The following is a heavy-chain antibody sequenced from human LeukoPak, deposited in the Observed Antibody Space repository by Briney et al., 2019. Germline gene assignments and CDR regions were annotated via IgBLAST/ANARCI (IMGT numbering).Heavy chain of an antibody. V-gene: IGHV1-2*02. J-gene: IGHJ4*02. CDR2: INPNRGGT. D-gene: IGHD2-15*01. CDR1: GYTFTDYY. Sequence: ASVKVSCRTSGYTFTDYYIHWVRQAPGQGLEWMGWINPNRGGTNYAQKFQGRVTMTRDTSISTAYMELSRLRSDDTAVYYCARAFCSGGSCYSFDYWGQGTLVTVSS. CDR3: ARAFCSGGSCYSFDY.